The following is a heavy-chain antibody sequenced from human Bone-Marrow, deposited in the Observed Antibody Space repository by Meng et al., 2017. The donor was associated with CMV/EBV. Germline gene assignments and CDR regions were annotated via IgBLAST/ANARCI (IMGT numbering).Heavy chain of an antibody. CDR2: IYYSGST. CDR1: GGSISSYY. V-gene: IGHV4-59*12. Sequence: SETLSLTCTVSGGSISSYYWSWIRQPPGKGLEWIGYIYYSGSTNYNPSLKSRVTISVDTSKNQFSLKLSSVTAADTAVYYCAREWGAARAPLRYYYYYGMDVWGQGTTVTVSS. CDR3: AREWGAARAPLRYYYYYGMDV. D-gene: IGHD6-6*01. J-gene: IGHJ6*02.